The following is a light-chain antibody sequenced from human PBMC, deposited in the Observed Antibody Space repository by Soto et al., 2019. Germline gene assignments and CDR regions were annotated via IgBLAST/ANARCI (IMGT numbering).Light chain of an antibody. CDR1: QSVSSY. J-gene: IGKJ3*01. V-gene: IGKV3-11*01. CDR2: DAS. Sequence: EIVLTQSPATLSLSPGERVTLSCRASQSVSSYLAWYQQKPGQAPRLLIYDASKRATGIPPRFSGRGSGTDFTLTISSLEPEDFAVYYGQQRSDWPVTFGPGTTVDFK. CDR3: QQRSDWPVT.